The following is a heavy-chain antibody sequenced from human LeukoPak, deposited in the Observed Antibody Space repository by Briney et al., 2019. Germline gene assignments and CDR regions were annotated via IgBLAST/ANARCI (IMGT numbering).Heavy chain of an antibody. D-gene: IGHD3-9*01. CDR3: ARVGNPSRVLRYFDWLPRDNWFDP. V-gene: IGHV3-48*03. CDR2: ISSSGSTI. Sequence: GGSLRLSCAASGFTFSSYEMNWGRQAPGKGLEWVSYISSSGSTIYYADSVKGRFTISRDNAKNSLYLQMNSLRAEDTAVYYCARVGNPSRVLRYFDWLPRDNWFDPWGQGTLVTVSS. CDR1: GFTFSSYE. J-gene: IGHJ5*02.